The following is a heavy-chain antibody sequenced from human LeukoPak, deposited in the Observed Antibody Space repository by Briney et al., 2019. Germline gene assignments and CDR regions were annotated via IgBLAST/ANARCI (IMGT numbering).Heavy chain of an antibody. CDR2: ISGSGDNT. D-gene: IGHD3-10*01. Sequence: AGGSLRLSCAASGLTFSSYAMTWVRQAPGKGLEWVSTISGSGDNTHYADSVQGRLTISRDNTKSTLYLQMNSLRAEDTAVYYCANELLWFGEPYFDYWGQGTLVTVSS. CDR1: GLTFSSYA. CDR3: ANELLWFGEPYFDY. J-gene: IGHJ4*02. V-gene: IGHV3-23*01.